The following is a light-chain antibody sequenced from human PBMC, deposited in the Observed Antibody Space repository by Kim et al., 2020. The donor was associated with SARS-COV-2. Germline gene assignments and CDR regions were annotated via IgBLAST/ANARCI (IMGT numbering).Light chain of an antibody. V-gene: IGLV2-14*03. Sequence: QSALTQPASVSGSPGQSITISCTGTSSDVGAYDFVSWYQQHPGTAPKLIIYDVSHRPSGVSNRFSGSKSGNTASLTISGLQAEDEADYYCASCSTTTTVLFGGGTQLTVL. J-gene: IGLJ2*01. CDR2: DVS. CDR3: ASCSTTTTVL. CDR1: SSDVGAYDF.